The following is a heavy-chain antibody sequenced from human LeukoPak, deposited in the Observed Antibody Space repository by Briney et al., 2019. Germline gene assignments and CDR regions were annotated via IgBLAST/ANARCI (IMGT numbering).Heavy chain of an antibody. V-gene: IGHV3-30-3*01. CDR2: ISYDGSNK. D-gene: IGHD3-22*01. Sequence: GESLRLSCAASGFTFSSYAMSWVRQAPGKGLEWVAVISYDGSNKYYADSVKGRFTISRDNSKNTLYLQMNSLRAEDTAVYYCGRDRQARNHGYFDYWGQGTLVTVSS. J-gene: IGHJ4*02. CDR3: GRDRQARNHGYFDY. CDR1: GFTFSSYA.